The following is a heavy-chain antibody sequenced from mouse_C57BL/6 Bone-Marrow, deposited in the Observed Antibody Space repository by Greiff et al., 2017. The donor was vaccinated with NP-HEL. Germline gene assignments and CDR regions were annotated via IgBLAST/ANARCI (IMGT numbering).Heavy chain of an antibody. CDR1: GFSLTSYG. J-gene: IGHJ4*01. CDR3: ARNSYYGDDDAMDD. V-gene: IGHV2-2*01. CDR2: IWSGGST. D-gene: IGHD2-9*01. Sequence: QVQLKESGPGLVQPSQSLSITCTVSGFSLTSYGVHWVRQSPGKGLEWLGVIWSGGSTDYNAAFISRLSISKDNSKSQVFVKMNSLQADDTAIYYCARNSYYGDDDAMDDWGQGTSVTVSA.